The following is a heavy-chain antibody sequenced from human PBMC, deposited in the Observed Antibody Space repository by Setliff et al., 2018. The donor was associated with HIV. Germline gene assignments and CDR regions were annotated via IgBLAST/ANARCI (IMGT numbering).Heavy chain of an antibody. CDR2: INHSGST. CDR1: GGSFSDYS. D-gene: IGHD1-1*01. CDR3: ARRGWNGYKSFED. J-gene: IGHJ4*02. Sequence: PSETLSLTCAVYGGSFSDYSWNWIRQPPGKGLEWIGEINHSGSTNCNPSLQSRVTISVDTSKKQVSLNVRSVTAADTAVYYCARRGWNGYKSFEDWGQGTQVTVSS. V-gene: IGHV4-34*01.